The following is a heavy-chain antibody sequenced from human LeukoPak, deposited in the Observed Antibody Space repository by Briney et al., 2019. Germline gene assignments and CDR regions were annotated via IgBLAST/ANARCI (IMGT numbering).Heavy chain of an antibody. CDR3: AKDLAGCGWDFDY. CDR2: ISDNGGNT. J-gene: IGHJ4*02. Sequence: GGSLRLSCAASGFTFSSSAMSWVRQAPGKGPEWVSAISDNGGNTDYDYADSVKGRFTISRDNSKNTLYLQMNSLRAEDTALYYCAKDLAGCGWDFDYWGQGTRVTVSS. CDR1: GFTFSSSA. D-gene: IGHD1-26*01. V-gene: IGHV3-23*01.